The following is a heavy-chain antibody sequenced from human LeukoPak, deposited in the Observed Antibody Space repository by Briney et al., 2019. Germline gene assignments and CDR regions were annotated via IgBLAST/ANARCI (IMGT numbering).Heavy chain of an antibody. V-gene: IGHV4-59*01. J-gene: IGHJ6*04. CDR2: IYYSGST. CDR1: GGSISSYY. CDR3: ARGGYYYGSGSSMDV. D-gene: IGHD3-10*01. Sequence: PSETLSLTCTVSGGSISSYYWSWIRQPPGKGLEWIGYIYYSGSTNYNPSLKSRVTISVDTSKNQFSLKLSSVTAADTAVYYCARGGYYYGSGSSMDVWGKGTTVTISS.